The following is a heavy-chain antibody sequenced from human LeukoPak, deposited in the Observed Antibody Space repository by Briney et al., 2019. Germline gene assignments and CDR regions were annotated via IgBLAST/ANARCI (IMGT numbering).Heavy chain of an antibody. Sequence: GGSLRLSCAASGFTFSSYSMNWVRQAPGKGLEWVSSISSSSSYIYYADSVKGRFTISRDNAKNSLYLQMNSLRAEDTAAYYCARDRDNPETYYYDSSGYYSSQYYFDYWGQGTLVTVSS. J-gene: IGHJ4*02. D-gene: IGHD3-22*01. CDR1: GFTFSSYS. V-gene: IGHV3-21*01. CDR2: ISSSSSYI. CDR3: ARDRDNPETYYYDSSGYYSSQYYFDY.